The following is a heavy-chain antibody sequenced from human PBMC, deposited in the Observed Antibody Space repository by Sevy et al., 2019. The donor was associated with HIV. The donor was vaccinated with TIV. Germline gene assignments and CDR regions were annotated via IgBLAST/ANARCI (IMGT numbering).Heavy chain of an antibody. CDR1: GFSFSSYG. Sequence: GGSLRLSCVASGFSFSSYGMHWIRQAPGKGLQWVAFIRFDGSEKYYTDSVKGRFSISRDNSKNTLYMQINSLRAEDTAVYYCSKGDSSSSTDAYAFDVWGQGTLVTVSS. CDR3: SKGDSSSSTDAYAFDV. V-gene: IGHV3-30*02. D-gene: IGHD6-6*01. J-gene: IGHJ3*01. CDR2: IRFDGSEK.